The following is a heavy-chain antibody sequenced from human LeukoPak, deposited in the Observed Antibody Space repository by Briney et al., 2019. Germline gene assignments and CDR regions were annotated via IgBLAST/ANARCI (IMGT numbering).Heavy chain of an antibody. D-gene: IGHD3-3*01. CDR3: ARGDDFWSGYSDY. Sequence: PSEILSLTCTVSGGSISSYYWSWIRQPPGKGLEWIGYIYYSGSTNYNPSLKSRVTISVDTSKNQFSLKLSSVTAADTAVYYCARGDDFWSGYSDYWGQGTLVTVSS. CDR2: IYYSGST. V-gene: IGHV4-59*01. J-gene: IGHJ4*02. CDR1: GGSISSYY.